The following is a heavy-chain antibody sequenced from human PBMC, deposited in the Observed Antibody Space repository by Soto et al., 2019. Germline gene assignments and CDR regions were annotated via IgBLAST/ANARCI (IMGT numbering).Heavy chain of an antibody. Sequence: PGESLKISCKRFGNSFTSPWIGWVRQMPGKGLEWMGIIYPGDSDTRYSPSFQGQVTISADKSTSTAYLQWSSLKASDTAMYYCASRAEYYDFWSGYYGAWGQGTLVTVSS. CDR3: ASRAEYYDFWSGYYGA. CDR2: IYPGDSDT. D-gene: IGHD3-3*01. CDR1: GNSFTSPW. V-gene: IGHV5-51*01. J-gene: IGHJ5*02.